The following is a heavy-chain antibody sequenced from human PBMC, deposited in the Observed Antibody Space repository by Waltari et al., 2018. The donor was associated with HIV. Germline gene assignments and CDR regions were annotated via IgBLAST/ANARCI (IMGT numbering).Heavy chain of an antibody. D-gene: IGHD3-10*01. V-gene: IGHV4-34*01. CDR1: SGPFRGYH. CDR3: ARGRVAVRVARGLIFRSAFY. Sequence: QVQLVQWGAGLLKPSETLSLTCLYSGPFRGYHWNWIRQSPGKGLEWVGEVDQSGSFNSNPSLKNRVTISVDTSKTHFSLKLTSVTAADSAVYYCARGRVAVRVARGLIFRSAFYWGPGTPVTVSS. J-gene: IGHJ4*02. CDR2: VDQSGSF.